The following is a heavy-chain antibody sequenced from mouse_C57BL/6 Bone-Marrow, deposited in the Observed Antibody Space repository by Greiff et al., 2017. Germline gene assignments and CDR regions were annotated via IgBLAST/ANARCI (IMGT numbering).Heavy chain of an antibody. Sequence: QVQLQQSGAELVRPGTSVKVSCKASGYAFTNYLIEWVKQRPGQGLEWIGVINPGSGGTNYNEKFKGKATLTADKSSSTAYMQLSSLTSEDSAVYFCARSRDYDYVDYWGQGTTLSVSS. D-gene: IGHD2-4*01. J-gene: IGHJ2*01. CDR1: GYAFTNYL. CDR3: ARSRDYDYVDY. V-gene: IGHV1-54*01. CDR2: INPGSGGT.